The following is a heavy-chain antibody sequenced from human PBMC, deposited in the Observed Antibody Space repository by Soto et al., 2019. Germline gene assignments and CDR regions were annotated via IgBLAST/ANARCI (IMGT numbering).Heavy chain of an antibody. Sequence: SVKVSCKASGYPFTIYDINWVLQATGQGLEWMGGIIPIFGTANYAQKFQGRVTITADESTSTAYMELSSLRSEDTAVYYCARASYYDSSGYYFPAQHPLYYFDYWCQGTLVTVSS. V-gene: IGHV1-69*13. CDR1: GYPFTIYD. D-gene: IGHD3-22*01. CDR2: IIPIFGTA. J-gene: IGHJ4*02. CDR3: ARASYYDSSGYYFPAQHPLYYFDY.